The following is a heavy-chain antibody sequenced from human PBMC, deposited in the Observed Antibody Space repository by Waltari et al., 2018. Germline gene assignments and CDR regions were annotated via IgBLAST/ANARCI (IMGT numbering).Heavy chain of an antibody. CDR2: IDSGSNT. D-gene: IGHD3-10*01. J-gene: IGHJ3*02. CDR3: ARDRGRRYYHSGSYPDAFDI. CDR1: GFPVSNNY. Sequence: ELQLVESGGGLMQPGGSLRLSCAASGFPVSNNYINWVRQAPGKGLEWVSLIDSGSNTNYADSVKGRFSISRDNSKNTVFLQMNSLRVEDTAVYYCARDRGRRYYHSGSYPDAFDIWGQGTMVTVSS. V-gene: IGHV3-53*01.